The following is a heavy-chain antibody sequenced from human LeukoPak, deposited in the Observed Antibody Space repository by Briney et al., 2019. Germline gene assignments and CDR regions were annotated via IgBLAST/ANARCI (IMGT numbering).Heavy chain of an antibody. J-gene: IGHJ3*02. D-gene: IGHD2-21*01. CDR3: ACTYCGGDCYGAFDI. CDR1: GGSISSSSYY. V-gene: IGHV4-39*01. Sequence: PSETLSLTCTVSGGSISSSSYYWGWIRQPPGKGREWIGSIYYSGSTYYNPSLKSRVSISVDTSKNQFSQMLSSVTAADTAVYYCACTYCGGDCYGAFDIWGQGTMVTVSS. CDR2: IYYSGST.